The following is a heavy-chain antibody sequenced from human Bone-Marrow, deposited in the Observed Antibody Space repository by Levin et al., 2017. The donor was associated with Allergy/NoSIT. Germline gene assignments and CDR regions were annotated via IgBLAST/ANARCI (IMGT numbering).Heavy chain of an antibody. CDR3: TKDVGSGFYLIDY. D-gene: IGHD1-26*01. CDR1: GFQFSAYD. V-gene: IGHV3-21*01. Sequence: PGGSLRLSCAASGFQFSAYDMNWVRQAPGKGLEWVSSISGDSHYINYADSMNGRFTISRDNAKNSLFLQIDSLRGEDTAVYYCTKDVGSGFYLIDYWGQGSLVTVSS. J-gene: IGHJ4*02. CDR2: ISGDSHYI.